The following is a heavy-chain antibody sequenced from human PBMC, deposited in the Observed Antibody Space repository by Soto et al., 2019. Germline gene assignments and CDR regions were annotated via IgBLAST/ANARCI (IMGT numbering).Heavy chain of an antibody. J-gene: IGHJ4*02. CDR1: GYTFSSYA. CDR3: ARDTGDGTFDF. CDR2: INAGYGNT. D-gene: IGHD7-27*01. Sequence: QVHLVQSGAEVRKPGASVKVSCKASGYTFSSYAMHWVRQAPGQRLEWMGWINAGYGNTKSSQKFQDIVTISRDTSASSVDMELTSLRSEDTAVYYCARDTGDGTFDFWGQGTLVTVAS. V-gene: IGHV1-3*01.